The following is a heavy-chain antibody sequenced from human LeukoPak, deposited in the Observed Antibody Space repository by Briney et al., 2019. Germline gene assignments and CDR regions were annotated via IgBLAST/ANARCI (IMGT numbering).Heavy chain of an antibody. CDR1: GYTFTGYY. Sequence: GASVNVSCKASGYTFTGYYMHWVRHAPGQGLEWMGRINPNSGDTNYAQRFQGRVTMTTDTSISTGSMELSRLRSDGTAVYYCARGRERIPLPGLDYWGQGTLVTVSS. J-gene: IGHJ4*02. CDR3: ARGRERIPLPGLDY. D-gene: IGHD5-18*01. V-gene: IGHV1-2*02. CDR2: INPNSGDT.